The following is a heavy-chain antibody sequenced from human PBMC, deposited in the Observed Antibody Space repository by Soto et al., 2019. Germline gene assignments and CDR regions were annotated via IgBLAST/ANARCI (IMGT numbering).Heavy chain of an antibody. CDR1: ECTLSDHY. Sequence: GGSLSLSCAASECTLSDHYMSWIRPAPGKGLEWIGYSSNSGSFTRYADSVKGRFSISRDNAKSSLYLQISSLRGDDTATYYCVKSGDNYNLLDYWGQGTSVTVSS. V-gene: IGHV3-11*06. CDR3: VKSGDNYNLLDY. D-gene: IGHD1-1*01. CDR2: SSNSGSFT. J-gene: IGHJ4*02.